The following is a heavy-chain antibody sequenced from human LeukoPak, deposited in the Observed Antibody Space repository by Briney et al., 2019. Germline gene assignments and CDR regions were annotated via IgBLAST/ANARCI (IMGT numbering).Heavy chain of an antibody. CDR2: IYYGGST. V-gene: IGHV4-59*08. CDR1: GGPISGYY. Sequence: SETLSLTCTVSGGPISGYYWSWIRQPPGKGLEWIGYIYYGGSTNYNPSLKSRVTMSVVKSKNLFSLNLSSVTAADTAVYYCARHGTDYWGQGTLVTVSP. CDR3: ARHGTDY. J-gene: IGHJ4*02.